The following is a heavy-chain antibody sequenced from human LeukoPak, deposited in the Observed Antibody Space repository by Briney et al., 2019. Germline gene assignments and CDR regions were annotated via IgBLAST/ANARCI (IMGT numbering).Heavy chain of an antibody. CDR3: ARGDCSSTSCYYGY. V-gene: IGHV4-34*01. CDR2: INHSGST. Sequence: SETLSLTRAVYGGSFSGYYWSWIRQPPGKGLEWNGEINHSGSTNYNPSLKSRVAISVDTSKNQFSLKLSSVTAADTAVYYCARGDCSSTSCYYGYWGQGILVTVSS. D-gene: IGHD2-2*01. J-gene: IGHJ4*02. CDR1: GGSFSGYY.